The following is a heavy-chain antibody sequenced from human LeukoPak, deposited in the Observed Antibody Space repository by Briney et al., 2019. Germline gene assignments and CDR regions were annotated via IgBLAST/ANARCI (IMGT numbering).Heavy chain of an antibody. J-gene: IGHJ4*02. D-gene: IGHD1-7*01. CDR2: ISYDGSNK. CDR1: GFTFSSYA. V-gene: IGHV3-30*03. CDR3: ARRVGGNYPQDFEY. Sequence: GRSLRLSCAASGFTFSSYAMDWVRQAPGKGLEWVAFISYDGSNKYFADSVKGRFTISRDNPKNTLYLQMNSLRAEDAAVYYCARRVGGNYPQDFEYWGQGTLVTVSS.